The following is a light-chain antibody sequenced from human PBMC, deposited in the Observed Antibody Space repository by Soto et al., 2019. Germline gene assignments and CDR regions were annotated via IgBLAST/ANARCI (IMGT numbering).Light chain of an antibody. CDR2: DVS. CDR1: SSDVGGYNY. Sequence: QSALTQPASVSGSPGQSITISCTGTSSDVGGYNYVSWYQQYPGKAPKLMIYDVSNRPSGVYNRFSGSKSGNTASLTISGLQAEDEADYYCSSYTSCSTPYVFGTGTKVTVL. V-gene: IGLV2-14*01. J-gene: IGLJ1*01. CDR3: SSYTSCSTPYV.